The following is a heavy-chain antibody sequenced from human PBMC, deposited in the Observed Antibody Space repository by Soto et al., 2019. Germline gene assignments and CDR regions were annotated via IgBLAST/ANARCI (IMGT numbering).Heavy chain of an antibody. CDR3: AKRGSTKYFEY. CDR1: GFTFSSSP. J-gene: IGHJ4*02. CDR2: ISSSGGST. D-gene: IGHD2-2*01. Sequence: PGGSLRLSCAASGFTFSSSPMSWVRQAPGKGLEWASAISSSGGSTFYADSVKGRFTISRDNSKNTLYLQMNSLRAEDTAIYYCAKRGSTKYFEYWGQGTLVTVSS. V-gene: IGHV3-23*01.